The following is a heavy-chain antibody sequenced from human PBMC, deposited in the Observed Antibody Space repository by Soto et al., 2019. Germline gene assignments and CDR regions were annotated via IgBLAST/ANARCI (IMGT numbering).Heavy chain of an antibody. CDR2: ISYDGSNK. Sequence: QVQLVESGGGVVQPGRSLRLSCAASGFTFSSYAMHWVRQAPGKGLEWVAVISYDGSNKYYADSVKGRFTISRDNSKNKLYLQMNSLRAEDTAVYYCARRASDDAFDIWGQGTMVTGSS. J-gene: IGHJ3*02. V-gene: IGHV3-30-3*01. CDR3: ARRASDDAFDI. CDR1: GFTFSSYA.